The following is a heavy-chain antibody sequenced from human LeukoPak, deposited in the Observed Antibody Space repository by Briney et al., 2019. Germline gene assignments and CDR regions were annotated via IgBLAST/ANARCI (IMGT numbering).Heavy chain of an antibody. V-gene: IGHV3-20*04. Sequence: GGSPRLSCAASGFTFDDYGMSWVRQAPGKGLEWVSGINWNGGSTGYADSVKGRFTISRDNAKNSLYLQMNSLRAEDTALYYCARDSGYSGYDTGGFDYWGQGTLVTVSS. CDR3: ARDSGYSGYDTGGFDY. CDR1: GFTFDDYG. J-gene: IGHJ4*02. D-gene: IGHD5-12*01. CDR2: INWNGGST.